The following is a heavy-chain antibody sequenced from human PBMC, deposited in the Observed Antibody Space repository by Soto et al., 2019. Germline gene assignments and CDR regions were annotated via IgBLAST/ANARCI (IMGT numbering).Heavy chain of an antibody. V-gene: IGHV4-59*01. CDR2: IYYSGST. CDR3: ARDSSCSSTSCYAFDY. D-gene: IGHD2-2*01. Sequence: SETLSLTCTVSGGSISSYYWSWIRQPPGKGLEWIGYIYYSGSTNYNPSLKSRVTISVDTSKNQFSLKLSSVTAADTAVYYCARDSSCSSTSCYAFDYWGQGTLVTVS. J-gene: IGHJ4*02. CDR1: GGSISSYY.